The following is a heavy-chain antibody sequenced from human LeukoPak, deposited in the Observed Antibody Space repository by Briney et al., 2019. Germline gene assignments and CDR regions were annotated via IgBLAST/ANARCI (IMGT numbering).Heavy chain of an antibody. Sequence: GGSLRLSCEASGFTFNSYAMHWVRQAQGKGLEWVSLICGVGGTTYYADSVQGRFIISRDNSKNSLPLQMNSLKTEDTALYYCARDHVYGGADYWGQGTLVTVSS. CDR3: ARDHVYGGADY. J-gene: IGHJ4*02. D-gene: IGHD4-23*01. CDR2: ICGVGGTT. V-gene: IGHV3-43*02. CDR1: GFTFNSYA.